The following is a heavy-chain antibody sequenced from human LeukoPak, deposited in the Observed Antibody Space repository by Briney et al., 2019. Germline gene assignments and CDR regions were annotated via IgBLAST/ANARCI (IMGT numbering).Heavy chain of an antibody. CDR1: GFTFRSYE. Sequence: GGSLRLSCAASGFTFRSYEMNWVRQAPGKGREWVSYISRSGDTIYYADSVKGRFTISRDNAKNSLCMQMNSLRDEDTALYYCARSCYDIIFDYWGQGTLVTVSS. J-gene: IGHJ4*02. CDR3: ARSCYDIIFDY. CDR2: ISRSGDTI. D-gene: IGHD2/OR15-2a*01. V-gene: IGHV3-48*03.